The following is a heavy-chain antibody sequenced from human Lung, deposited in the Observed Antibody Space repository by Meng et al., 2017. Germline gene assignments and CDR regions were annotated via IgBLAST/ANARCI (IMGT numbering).Heavy chain of an antibody. CDR3: ARQVNSDGYPRYFDF. D-gene: IGHD5-24*01. CDR2: SLILEAP. Sequence: QPPGKGLECIGKSLILEAPATSHNPSLRSRVTISGDTAKNQFSLNLSSVTAADTAVYYCARQVNSDGYPRYFDFWGQGTLVTVSS. V-gene: IGHV4-34*01. J-gene: IGHJ4*02.